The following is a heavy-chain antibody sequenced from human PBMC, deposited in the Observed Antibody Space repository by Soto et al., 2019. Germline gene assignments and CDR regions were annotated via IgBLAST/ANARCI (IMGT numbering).Heavy chain of an antibody. V-gene: IGHV3-23*01. J-gene: IGHJ4*02. Sequence: GGSLRLSCAASGFTFTNHPMTWVRQAPGKGLEWVSTITVNGADTYYAGSVRGRFTISRDNSENTLYLQMNSLRAEDTAVYYCTNYAFSGAPKAGAFDYWGQGTLVTVSS. D-gene: IGHD2-15*01. CDR2: ITVNGADT. CDR1: GFTFTNHP. CDR3: TNYAFSGAPKAGAFDY.